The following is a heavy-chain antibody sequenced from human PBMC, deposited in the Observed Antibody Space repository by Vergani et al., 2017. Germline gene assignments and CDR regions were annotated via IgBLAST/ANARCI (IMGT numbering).Heavy chain of an antibody. D-gene: IGHD1-7*01. Sequence: QVQLVESGGGLVKPGGSLRLSCAASGFTFSDYYMSWIRQAPGKGLEWVAVIWYDGSNKYYADSVKGRFTISRDNSKNTLYLQMNSLRAEDTAVYYCAKGPPLGWNYLQFDYWGQGTLVTVSS. CDR3: AKGPPLGWNYLQFDY. V-gene: IGHV3-33*06. CDR1: GFTFSDYY. J-gene: IGHJ4*02. CDR2: IWYDGSNK.